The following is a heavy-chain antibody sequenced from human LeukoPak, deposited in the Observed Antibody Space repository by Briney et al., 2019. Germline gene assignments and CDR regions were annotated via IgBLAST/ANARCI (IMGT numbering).Heavy chain of an antibody. Sequence: PGGSLRLSCAASGFTFSRCAMSWVRQAPGKGLQWVSSITSSSNLYYSASLRGRFSISRDNSKNTLYLQTNNLRAEDTAVYYCAKRDVLGGWYHDYWGQGTLVTVSS. J-gene: IGHJ4*02. D-gene: IGHD6-19*01. CDR1: GFTFSRCA. CDR3: AKRDVLGGWYHDY. V-gene: IGHV3-23*01. CDR2: ITSSSNL.